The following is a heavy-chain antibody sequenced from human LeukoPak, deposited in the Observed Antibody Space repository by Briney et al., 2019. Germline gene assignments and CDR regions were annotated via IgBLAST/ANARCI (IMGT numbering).Heavy chain of an antibody. Sequence: ASVKVSCKASGYTFTGYYMHWVRQAPGQGLEWVGWINPNSGGTDYAQKFQGRVTMARDTSISTAYMELSRPRSDDSAVYYCVRAQLEKDAFDIWGQGTTVTVSS. CDR3: VRAQLEKDAFDI. CDR1: GYTFTGYY. V-gene: IGHV1-2*02. CDR2: INPNSGGT. D-gene: IGHD6-6*01. J-gene: IGHJ3*02.